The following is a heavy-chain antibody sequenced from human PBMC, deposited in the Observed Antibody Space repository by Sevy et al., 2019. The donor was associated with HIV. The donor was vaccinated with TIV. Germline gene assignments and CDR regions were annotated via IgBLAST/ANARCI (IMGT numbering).Heavy chain of an antibody. V-gene: IGHV3-30*02. J-gene: IGHJ4*02. D-gene: IGHD2-21*01. CDR1: GFSYSSYG. CDR3: GKEGGGEGGDH. CDR2: IQYDGSNK. Sequence: GGSLRLSCAASGFSYSSYGMHWVRQAPGKGLEWVAYIQYDGSNKDYADSVKGRFTISRDNSKNTLDLQMNSLRGEDTAVYYCGKEGGGEGGDHWGQGTLVTVSS.